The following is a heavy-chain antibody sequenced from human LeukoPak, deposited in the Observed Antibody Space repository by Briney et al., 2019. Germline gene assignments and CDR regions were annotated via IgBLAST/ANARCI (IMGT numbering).Heavy chain of an antibody. CDR2: ISYDGSNK. Sequence: GGSLRLSCAASGFTFSSYAMHWVRQAPGKGLEWVAVISYDGSNKYYADSVKGRFTISRDNSKNTLYLQMNSLRAEDTAVYYCARDQSRLGGPFDYWGQGTLVTVSS. V-gene: IGHV3-30*04. CDR3: ARDQSRLGGPFDY. D-gene: IGHD3-16*01. J-gene: IGHJ4*02. CDR1: GFTFSSYA.